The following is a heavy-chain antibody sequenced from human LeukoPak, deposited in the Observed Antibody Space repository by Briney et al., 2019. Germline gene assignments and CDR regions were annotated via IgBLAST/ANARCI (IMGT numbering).Heavy chain of an antibody. D-gene: IGHD2-21*02. Sequence: GASVKVSCKASGYTFTGYYMHWVRQAPGQGLEWMGWINPNSGGTNYAQKFQGWVTMTRDTSISTAYMELSRLRSDDTAVYYCARAAVVVTAAPSPDDYFDYWGQGTLVTVSS. J-gene: IGHJ4*02. V-gene: IGHV1-2*04. CDR2: INPNSGGT. CDR1: GYTFTGYY. CDR3: ARAAVVVTAAPSPDDYFDY.